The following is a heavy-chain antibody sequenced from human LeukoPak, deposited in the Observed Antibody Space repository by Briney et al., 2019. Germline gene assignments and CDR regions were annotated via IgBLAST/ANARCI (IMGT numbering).Heavy chain of an antibody. CDR3: ARETVVVPAAILDY. D-gene: IGHD2-2*01. CDR2: IYTSGST. CDR1: GGSISSGSYY. Sequence: SQTLSLTCTVSGGSISSGSYYWSWIRQPAGKGLEWIGRIYTSGSTNYNPSLKSRVTMSVDTSKNQFSLKLSSVTAADTAVYYCARETVVVPAAILDYWGQGTLVTVSS. J-gene: IGHJ4*02. V-gene: IGHV4-61*02.